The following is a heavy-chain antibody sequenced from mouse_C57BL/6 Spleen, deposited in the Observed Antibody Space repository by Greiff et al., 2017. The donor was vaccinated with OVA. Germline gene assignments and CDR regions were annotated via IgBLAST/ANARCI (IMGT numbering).Heavy chain of an antibody. CDR3: ARGAGYYDY. CDR1: GYTFTNYW. D-gene: IGHD2-3*01. J-gene: IGHJ2*01. Sequence: QVHVKQSGAELVRPGTSVKMSCKASGYTFTNYWIGWAKQRPGHGLEWIGDIYPGGGYTNYNEKFKGKATLTADKSSSTAYMQFSSLTSEDSAIYYCARGAGYYDYCGQGTTLTVSS. CDR2: IYPGGGYT. V-gene: IGHV1-63*01.